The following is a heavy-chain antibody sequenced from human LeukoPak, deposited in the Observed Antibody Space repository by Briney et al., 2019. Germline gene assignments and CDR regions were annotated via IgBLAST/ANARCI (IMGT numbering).Heavy chain of an antibody. J-gene: IGHJ3*02. CDR2: IYPSGST. V-gene: IGHV4-4*09. CDR1: GYSFSSYY. D-gene: IGHD3-16*01. CDR3: ARGGARSDAFDI. Sequence: SATLTLTCNASGYSFSSYYWSWIRQPPGQGLEWIGYIYPSGSTNYYPSIKSRVTISVDTSKIQFSLKLSSGTAADTAVYYCARGGARSDAFDIWGQGTMVTVSS.